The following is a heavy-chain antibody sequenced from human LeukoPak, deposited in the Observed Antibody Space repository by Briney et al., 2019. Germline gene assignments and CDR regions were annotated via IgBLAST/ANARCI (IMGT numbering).Heavy chain of an antibody. CDR2: INHSGST. J-gene: IGHJ4*02. V-gene: IGHV4-38-2*01. CDR3: ARVGEIFTHYFDY. D-gene: IGHD1-26*01. Sequence: SETLSLTCAVSGYSISSGYYWGWIRQPPGKGLEWIGSINHSGSTSYNPSLKSRVTISADTSTNQFSLKLSSVTAADTAVYYCARVGEIFTHYFDYWGQGTLVTVSS. CDR1: GYSISSGYY.